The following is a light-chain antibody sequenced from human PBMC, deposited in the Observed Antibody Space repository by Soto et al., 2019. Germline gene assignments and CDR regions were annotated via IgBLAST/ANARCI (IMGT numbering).Light chain of an antibody. J-gene: IGKJ4*01. CDR1: PSVSSY. V-gene: IGKV3-11*01. CDR3: QQYASSPLLT. CDR2: DAS. Sequence: EIVLTQSPATLSLSPGARATLSCRARPSVSSYLAWYQQKPGQAPRLLIYDASNRATGVPARFSGRGSGTDFTLTISSLEPEDFAVYYCQQYASSPLLTSGGGTKVDI.